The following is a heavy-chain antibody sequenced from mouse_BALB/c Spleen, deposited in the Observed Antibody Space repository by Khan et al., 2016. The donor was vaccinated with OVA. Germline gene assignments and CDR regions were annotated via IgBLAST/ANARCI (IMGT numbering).Heavy chain of an antibody. CDR2: IWAGGST. J-gene: IGHJ4*01. D-gene: IGHD2-3*01. V-gene: IGHV2-9*02. Sequence: VQLKESGPGLVAPSQSLSITCTVSGLSLTSCNVHWIRQPPGKGLEWLGVIWAGGSTNYNSALMSRLSISKDNSKSQVFLKMNSLQTNDTAIYYCANDGFGAMDYWGQGTSVTVSS. CDR3: ANDGFGAMDY. CDR1: GLSLTSCN.